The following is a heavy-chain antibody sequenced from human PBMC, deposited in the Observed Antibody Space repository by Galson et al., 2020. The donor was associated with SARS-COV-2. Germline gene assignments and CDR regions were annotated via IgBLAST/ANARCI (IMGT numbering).Heavy chain of an antibody. CDR3: ARQGVNMIVLVTVPGWYFDL. V-gene: IGHV4-38-2*02. D-gene: IGHD3-22*01. CDR1: GYSVSTTNY. J-gene: IGHJ2*01. Sequence: SETLSLTCTVSGYSVSTTNYWDWVRQPPGRGLEWIGSVYPSGTTYYNPSLKSRVTLSVDTSKNQFSLRLDSVTAADTALYYCARQGVNMIVLVTVPGWYFDLWGRGTLGTVSS. CDR2: VYPSGTT.